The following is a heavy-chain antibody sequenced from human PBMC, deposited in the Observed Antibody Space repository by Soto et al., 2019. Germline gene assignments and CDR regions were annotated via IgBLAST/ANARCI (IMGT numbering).Heavy chain of an antibody. CDR2: ISYDGSNK. J-gene: IGHJ6*02. D-gene: IGHD6-13*01. CDR1: GFTFSSYA. V-gene: IGHV3-30-3*01. Sequence: GGSLRLSCAASGFTFSSYAMHWVRQAPGKGLEWVAVISYDGSNKYYADSVKGRFTISRDNSKNTLYLQMNSLRAEDTAVYYCARAESSSWYYYYGMDVWGQGTTVTVSS. CDR3: ARAESSSWYYYYGMDV.